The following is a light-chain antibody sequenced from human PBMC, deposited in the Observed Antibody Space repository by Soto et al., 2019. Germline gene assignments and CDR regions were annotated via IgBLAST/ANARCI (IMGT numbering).Light chain of an antibody. CDR1: NIGSRS. V-gene: IGLV3-21*04. J-gene: IGLJ3*02. CDR2: YDS. CDR3: QVWDTGSDHPV. Sequence: SYELTQPPSVSVAPGKTARITCGGNNIGSRSVHWYRQRPGQAPVLVISYDSDLPSGIPERFSGSNSGNTATLTISRVEAGDEADYYCQVWDTGSDHPVFGGGTKLTVL.